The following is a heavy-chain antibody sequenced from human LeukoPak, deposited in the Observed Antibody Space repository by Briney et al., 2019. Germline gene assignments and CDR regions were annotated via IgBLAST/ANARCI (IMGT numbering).Heavy chain of an antibody. D-gene: IGHD5-18*01. CDR2: IYYSGSN. Sequence: PSETLSLTCTVSGGSISSYYWSWIRQPPGKGLEWIGYIYYSGSNNYNPSLKSRVTISVDTSKNQFSLKLSSVTAADTAVYYCARDRGYSYGKGEFDYWGQGTLVTVSS. J-gene: IGHJ4*02. CDR1: GGSISSYY. CDR3: ARDRGYSYGKGEFDY. V-gene: IGHV4-59*01.